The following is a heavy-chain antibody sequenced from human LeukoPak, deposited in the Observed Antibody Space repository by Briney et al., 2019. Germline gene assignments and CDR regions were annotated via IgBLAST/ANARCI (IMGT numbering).Heavy chain of an antibody. CDR2: ISRSSSYI. J-gene: IGHJ4*02. CDR3: ARGYYTNGVCYTAGDYFDY. V-gene: IGHV3-21*01. CDR1: GFTFSSYS. D-gene: IGHD2-8*01. Sequence: GGSLRLSCAASGFTFSSYSMNWVRQAPGKGLEWVSSISRSSSYIYYADSVKGRFTISRDNAKNSLYLQMNSLRAEDTAVYYCARGYYTNGVCYTAGDYFDYWGQGTLVTVSS.